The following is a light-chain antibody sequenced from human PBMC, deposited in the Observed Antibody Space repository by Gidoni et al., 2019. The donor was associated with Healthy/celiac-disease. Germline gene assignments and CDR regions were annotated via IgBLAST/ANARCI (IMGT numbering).Light chain of an antibody. CDR2: GAS. CDR3: QQYGSP. Sequence: EIVLTQSPGTLSLSPGERATLSCRASQSVSSSYLAWYQQKPGQAPRLLIYGASSRATGIPDRCSGSGSGTDFTLTISRLEPEDFAVYYCQQYGSPFGGGTKVEIK. V-gene: IGKV3-20*01. J-gene: IGKJ4*01. CDR1: QSVSSSY.